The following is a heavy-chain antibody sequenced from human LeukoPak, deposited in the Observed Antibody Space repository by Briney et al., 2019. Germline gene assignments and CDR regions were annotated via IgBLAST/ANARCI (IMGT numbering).Heavy chain of an antibody. CDR2: INPSGGST. J-gene: IGHJ4*02. CDR3: ARLVYSSSSFPSNDY. D-gene: IGHD6-6*01. CDR1: GYTFTSYY. Sequence: RGASVKVSCKASGYTFTSYYMHWVRQAPGQGLEWMGIINPSGGSTSYAQKFQGRVTMTRDMSTSPVYMELSSLRSEDTAVYYCARLVYSSSSFPSNDYWGQGTLVTVSS. V-gene: IGHV1-46*01.